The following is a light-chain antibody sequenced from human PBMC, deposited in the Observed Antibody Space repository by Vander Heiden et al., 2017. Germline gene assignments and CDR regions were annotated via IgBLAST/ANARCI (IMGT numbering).Light chain of an antibody. V-gene: IGLV2-14*03. J-gene: IGLJ1*01. CDR1: SSDIGGYNY. CDR3: CSYTSSSTLYV. CDR2: DVS. Sequence: QSALTQPASVSGSPGQSFTISCTGSSSDIGGYNYVSWYQQHPGKAPKLMIHDVSDRPSGVSNRFSGSKSGNTASLTISGLQAEDEADYYCCSYTSSSTLYVFGTGTKVTVL.